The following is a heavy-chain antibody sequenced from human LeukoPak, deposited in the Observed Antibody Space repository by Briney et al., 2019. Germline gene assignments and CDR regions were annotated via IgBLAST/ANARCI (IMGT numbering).Heavy chain of an antibody. D-gene: IGHD3-3*01. Sequence: GGSLRLSCAASGFTFSSYAMSWVRQAPGKGLGWVSSITGSGTSTYYADSVKGRFTISRDNSKNTLYLQMNSLRAEDTAVYYCAREGAYDFWSGYYNYFDCWGQGTLVTVSS. V-gene: IGHV3-23*01. CDR2: ITGSGTST. CDR1: GFTFSSYA. J-gene: IGHJ4*02. CDR3: AREGAYDFWSGYYNYFDC.